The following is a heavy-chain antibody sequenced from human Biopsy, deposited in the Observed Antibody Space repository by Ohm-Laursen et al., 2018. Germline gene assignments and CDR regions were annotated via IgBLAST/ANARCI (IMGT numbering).Heavy chain of an antibody. J-gene: IGHJ6*02. CDR3: ARDVKRYCSGTSCYSGYFGMDV. Sequence: DTLSLTCTVSGGSVRDSFHFWSWIRQPPGKGLEWIGDVYYSGTTNYNPSLKSRLTISVDTSKNQFSLNLNSVTAADTAVYFCARDVKRYCSGTSCYSGYFGMDVWGQGTTVTVS. D-gene: IGHD2-2*01. CDR2: VYYSGTT. V-gene: IGHV4-61*01. CDR1: GGSVRDSFHF.